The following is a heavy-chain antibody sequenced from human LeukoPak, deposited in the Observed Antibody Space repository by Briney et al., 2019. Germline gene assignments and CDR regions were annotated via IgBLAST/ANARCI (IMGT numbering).Heavy chain of an antibody. D-gene: IGHD6-13*01. CDR2: ISYSGST. CDR3: ARGSAAAARRNWFDP. Sequence: SETLSLTCTVSGGSISSYYWSWIRQPPVKGLEWIGYISYSGSTNYNPSLKSRVTISLDTSKNQFSLKLSSATAADTAVYYCARGSAAAARRNWFDPWGQGTLVTVSS. J-gene: IGHJ5*02. V-gene: IGHV4-59*12. CDR1: GGSISSYY.